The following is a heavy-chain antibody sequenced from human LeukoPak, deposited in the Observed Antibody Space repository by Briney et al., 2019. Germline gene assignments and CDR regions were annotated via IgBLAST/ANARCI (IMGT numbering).Heavy chain of an antibody. D-gene: IGHD3-22*01. CDR1: GGFNTHYY. V-gene: IGHV4-59*01. CDR3: TRGQWLPVFDF. Sequence: SETLSLTCSVSGGFNTHYYWSWIRQPPGKGLEWIGYIYHSGSTNYNPSLKSRVTISVDTSKNHFSLKLSSVTAADTAVYYCTRGQWLPVFDFWGQGTLVTVSS. J-gene: IGHJ4*02. CDR2: IYHSGST.